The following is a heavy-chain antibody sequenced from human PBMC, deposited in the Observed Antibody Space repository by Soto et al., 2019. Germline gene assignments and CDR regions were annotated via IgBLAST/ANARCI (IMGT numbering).Heavy chain of an antibody. CDR2: IWYDGSNK. J-gene: IGHJ6*02. D-gene: IGHD3-3*01. CDR1: GFTFSSYG. Sequence: QVQLVESGGGVVQPGRSLRLSCAASGFTFSSYGMHWVRQAPGKGLEWVAVIWYDGSNKYYADSVKGRFTISRDNSKNTLYLQMNSLRAEDTAVYYCVRDYYDFWSSYYYYGMDVWGQGTTVTVSS. CDR3: VRDYYDFWSSYYYYGMDV. V-gene: IGHV3-33*01.